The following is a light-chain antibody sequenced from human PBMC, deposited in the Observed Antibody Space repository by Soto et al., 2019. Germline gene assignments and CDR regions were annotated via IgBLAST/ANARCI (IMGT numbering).Light chain of an antibody. CDR1: QDISDD. J-gene: IGKJ4*02. CDR3: QQLNSYPLT. CDR2: AAS. Sequence: DIQLTQSPSFLSASVGDRVTITCRASQDISDDLAWYQQRPGKAPKLLIYAASTLQSGVPSRFSGSGSGTEVTLTISSLQPEDFATYSCQQLNSYPLTFGGGTKVEIK. V-gene: IGKV1-9*01.